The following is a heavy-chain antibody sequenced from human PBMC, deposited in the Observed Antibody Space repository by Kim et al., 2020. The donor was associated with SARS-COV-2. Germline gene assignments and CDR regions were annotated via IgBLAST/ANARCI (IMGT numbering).Heavy chain of an antibody. Sequence: SVKVSCKASGGTFSSYAISWVRQAPGQGLEWMGGIIPIFGTANYAQKFQGRVTITADESTSTAYMELSSLRSEDTAVYYCARGEDYGDFSVDYWGQGTLVTVSS. J-gene: IGHJ4*02. V-gene: IGHV1-69*13. CDR2: IIPIFGTA. D-gene: IGHD4-17*01. CDR1: GGTFSSYA. CDR3: ARGEDYGDFSVDY.